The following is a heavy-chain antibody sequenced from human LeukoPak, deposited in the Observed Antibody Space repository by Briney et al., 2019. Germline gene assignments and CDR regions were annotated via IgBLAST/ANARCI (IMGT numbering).Heavy chain of an antibody. V-gene: IGHV1-69*04. Sequence: ASVTVSCTASGGTFSSYTISWVRQAPGQGLEWMGRIIPILGIANYAQKFQGRVTITADKSTSTAYMELSSLRSEDTAVYYCARESPIPYYDFWSGYPLDYWGQGTLVTVSS. J-gene: IGHJ4*02. D-gene: IGHD3-3*01. CDR3: ARESPIPYYDFWSGYPLDY. CDR2: IIPILGIA. CDR1: GGTFSSYT.